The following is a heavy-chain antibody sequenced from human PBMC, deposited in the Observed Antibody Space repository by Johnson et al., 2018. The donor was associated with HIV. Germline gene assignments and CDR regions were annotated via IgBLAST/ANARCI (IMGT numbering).Heavy chain of an antibody. V-gene: IGHV3-33*01. CDR2: IWYDGTNK. J-gene: IGHJ3*02. CDR1: GFTFSSYG. Sequence: VQLVESGGGVVQPGGSLRLSCAASGFTFSSYGMHWVRQAPGKGLEWVALIWYDGTNKYYADSVKGRFTISRDNSKNTLYLQMNSLRAEDTAVYYCARAGQLPEDAFDIWGQGTMVTVSS. CDR3: ARAGQLPEDAFDI. D-gene: IGHD1-7*01.